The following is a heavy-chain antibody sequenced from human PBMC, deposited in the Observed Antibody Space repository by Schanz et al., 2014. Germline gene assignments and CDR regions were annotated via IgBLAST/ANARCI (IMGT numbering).Heavy chain of an antibody. J-gene: IGHJ5*02. V-gene: IGHV1-69*04. Sequence: QVQLVQSGAEVKKPGASVKVSCKTSGYAFSDYGITWVRQAPGQGLEWMGRIIPILGIANYAQRFQGRVTITADKSSDTAYMELSSLRSEDTAVYYCAREVGLYDRGWFDPWGQGTLVTVSS. D-gene: IGHD3-22*01. CDR2: IIPILGIA. CDR3: AREVGLYDRGWFDP. CDR1: GYAFSDYG.